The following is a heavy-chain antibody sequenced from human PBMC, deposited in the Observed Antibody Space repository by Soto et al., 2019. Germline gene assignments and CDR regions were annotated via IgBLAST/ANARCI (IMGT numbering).Heavy chain of an antibody. CDR3: AKDYCSSTSCDAFDI. V-gene: IGHV3-9*01. D-gene: IGHD2-2*01. CDR1: GFTFDDYA. CDR2: ISWNSGSI. J-gene: IGHJ3*02. Sequence: GGSLRLSCAASGFTFDDYAMHWVGQAPGKGLEWVSGISWNSGSIGYADSVKGRFTISRDNAKNSLYLQMNSLRAEDTALYYCAKDYCSSTSCDAFDIWGQGTMVTVSS.